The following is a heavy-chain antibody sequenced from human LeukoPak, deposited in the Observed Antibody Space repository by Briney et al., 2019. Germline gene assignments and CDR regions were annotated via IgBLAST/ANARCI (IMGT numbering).Heavy chain of an antibody. J-gene: IGHJ4*02. CDR2: IYTSEST. Sequence: SQTLSLTCTVSGGSISSGSYYWSWIRQPAGKGLEWIGRIYTSESTNYNPSLKSRVTISVDASKNQFSLKLSSVTAADTAVYYCARNDYDSSGYYSDYWGQGTLVTVSS. D-gene: IGHD3-22*01. CDR3: ARNDYDSSGYYSDY. CDR1: GGSISSGSYY. V-gene: IGHV4-61*02.